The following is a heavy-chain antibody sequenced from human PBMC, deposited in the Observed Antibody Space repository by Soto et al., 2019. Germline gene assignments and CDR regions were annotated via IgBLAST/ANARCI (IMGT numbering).Heavy chain of an antibody. CDR3: ARWGCSGSNCNLNQRSFDL. Sequence: QVQLVESGGGVVQPGRSLRLSCVASGFIFNEYGMHWVRQAPGKGLEWVAVIWYDGSNKYYADSVRGRFTFSRDNSRNTMSLQMNSLRVEDTAMHYCARWGCSGSNCNLNQRSFDLWGQGTLVTVSS. D-gene: IGHD2-15*01. CDR1: GFIFNEYG. J-gene: IGHJ5*01. V-gene: IGHV3-33*01. CDR2: IWYDGSNK.